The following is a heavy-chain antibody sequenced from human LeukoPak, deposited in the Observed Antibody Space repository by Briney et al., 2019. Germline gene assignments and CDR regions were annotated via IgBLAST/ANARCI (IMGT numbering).Heavy chain of an antibody. Sequence: PGGSLRLSCAASGFTFSSYAMSWVRQAPGKGLEWVANIKQDGSEKYYVDSVKGRFTISRDNAKNSLYLQMNSLRAEDTAVYYCARVLLAVAANYWGQGTLVTVSS. J-gene: IGHJ4*02. V-gene: IGHV3-7*01. D-gene: IGHD6-19*01. CDR2: IKQDGSEK. CDR1: GFTFSSYA. CDR3: ARVLLAVAANY.